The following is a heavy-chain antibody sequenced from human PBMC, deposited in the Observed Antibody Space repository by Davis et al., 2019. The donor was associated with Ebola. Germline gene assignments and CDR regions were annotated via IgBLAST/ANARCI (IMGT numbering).Heavy chain of an antibody. J-gene: IGHJ4*02. D-gene: IGHD3-10*01. V-gene: IGHV3-23*01. CDR1: GFMFSSCG. CDR3: AKDTYYYGSGSSGIFDY. Sequence: GGSLRLSCAASGFMFSSCGMNWVRQAPGKGLEWVSGIGVSGGTTYADSVKGRFTISRDNSKNTLYLQMNSLRAEDTAVYYCAKDTYYYGSGSSGIFDYWGQGTLVTVSS. CDR2: IGVSGGTT.